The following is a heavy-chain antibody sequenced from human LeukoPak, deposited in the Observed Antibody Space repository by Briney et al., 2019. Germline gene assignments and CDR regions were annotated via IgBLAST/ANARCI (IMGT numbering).Heavy chain of an antibody. CDR3: ARASGWYERGPDYYYYYMDV. V-gene: IGHV3-53*01. CDR1: GFTVSSNY. D-gene: IGHD6-19*01. CDR2: IYSDGST. J-gene: IGHJ6*03. Sequence: GGSLRLSCAASGFTVSSNYMSWVRQAPGKGLEWVSEIYSDGSTYYAASVKGRFSISRDSSKNSLYLQMNGLRAEDTAVYYCARASGWYERGPDYYYYYMDVWGKGTTVTVSS.